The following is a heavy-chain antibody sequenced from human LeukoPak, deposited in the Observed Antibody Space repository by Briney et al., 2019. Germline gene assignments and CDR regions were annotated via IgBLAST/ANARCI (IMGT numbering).Heavy chain of an antibody. Sequence: PGGSLRLSCAASGFTFSSYSMNWVRQAPGKGLEWVSSISSSSSYIYYADSVKGRFTISRDNAKNSLYLQMNSLRAEDTAVYYCARAPDIVVPGSGYMDVWGKGTTVTVSS. D-gene: IGHD2-15*01. CDR1: GFTFSSYS. J-gene: IGHJ6*03. V-gene: IGHV3-21*01. CDR3: ARAPDIVVPGSGYMDV. CDR2: ISSSSSYI.